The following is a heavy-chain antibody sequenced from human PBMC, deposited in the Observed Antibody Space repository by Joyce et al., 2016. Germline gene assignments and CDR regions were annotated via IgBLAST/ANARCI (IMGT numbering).Heavy chain of an antibody. V-gene: IGHV1-46*01. CDR3: ARVYLPGSTRFDD. D-gene: IGHD2/OR15-2a*01. CDR1: GYTFTTDY. J-gene: IGHJ4*02. Sequence: QVQLVQSGAEVKKPGASVKVSCKASGYTFTTDYIHWVRQAPGQGREWMGGINPRGGRTTYAQNFQGRVAMTTDTSTSTAYMELTSLRSDDTAVYYCARVYLPGSTRFDDWGQGTLVTVSS. CDR2: INPRGGRT.